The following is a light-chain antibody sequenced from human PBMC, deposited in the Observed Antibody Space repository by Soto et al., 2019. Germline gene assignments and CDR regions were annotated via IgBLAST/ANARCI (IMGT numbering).Light chain of an antibody. CDR1: QGISSY. CDR3: HQTYNTLYT. V-gene: IGKV1-9*01. CDR2: DAS. Sequence: IQLTQSPSSLSASVGDRVTITCRASQGISSYLGWYQQKPGKAPNLLIYDASTLHSGVPSRFSGGGSGTDFTLTISSLQPEDFATYYCHQTYNTLYTFGQGTKVDIK. J-gene: IGKJ2*01.